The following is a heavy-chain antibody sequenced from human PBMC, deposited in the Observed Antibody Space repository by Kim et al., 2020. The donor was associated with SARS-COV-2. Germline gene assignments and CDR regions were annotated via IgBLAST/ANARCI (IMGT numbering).Heavy chain of an antibody. CDR3: VKHLVGANPGFYYGMDV. CDR2: IYYTGST. V-gene: IGHV4-39*07. CDR1: GGSISSSSYY. J-gene: IGHJ6*02. D-gene: IGHD1-26*01. Sequence: SETLSLTSTVSGGSISSSSYYWGWIRQPPGKGLEWIGSIYYTGSTYYNPSLKTRVTVSRDTSNNHFSLRLSSVTAADTAMYYCVKHLVGANPGFYYGMDVWGQGTTVTVS.